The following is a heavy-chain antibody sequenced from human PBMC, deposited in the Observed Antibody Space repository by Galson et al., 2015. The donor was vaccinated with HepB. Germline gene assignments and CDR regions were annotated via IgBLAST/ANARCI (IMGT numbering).Heavy chain of an antibody. Sequence: TLSLTCSVSGGSMSSGSYSWIWIRQTPEKRLEWIGYIFPSGTTYYNPLLQSRLSISLPASKTQFFLKLTSVTAADTAVYFCARGRGFCSGGRCFPPYWIDTWGPGTRVTVSS. CDR3: ARGRGFCSGGRCFPPYWIDT. V-gene: IGHV4-30-4*07. D-gene: IGHD2-15*01. CDR1: GGSMSSGSYS. CDR2: IFPSGTT. J-gene: IGHJ5*02.